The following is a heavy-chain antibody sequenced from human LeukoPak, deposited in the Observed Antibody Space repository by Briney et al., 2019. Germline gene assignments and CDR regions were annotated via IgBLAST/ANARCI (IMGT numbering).Heavy chain of an antibody. D-gene: IGHD2-2*02. CDR3: AREGFGGYCSSTSCYIRAFDI. J-gene: IGHJ3*02. Sequence: SETLSLTCTVSGGSISSGDYSWSWIRQPPGKALEWIGYIYYNGNTYYSPSLKSRVTISIDTSKNQFSLKLSSVTAADTAVYYCAREGFGGYCSSTSCYIRAFDIWGQGTMVTVSS. CDR2: IYYNGNT. V-gene: IGHV4-30-4*02. CDR1: GGSISSGDYS.